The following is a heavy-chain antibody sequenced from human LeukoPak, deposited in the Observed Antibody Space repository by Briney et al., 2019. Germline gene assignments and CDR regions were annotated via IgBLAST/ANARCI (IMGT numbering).Heavy chain of an antibody. CDR3: ATCLQRYSSSSCSMDV. D-gene: IGHD6-6*01. V-gene: IGHV1-8*03. Sequence: ASVTVSCKASGYTFTSYDINWVRQATGQGLEWMGWMNPNSGNTGYAQKFQGRVTITRNTSISTAYMELSSLRSEDTAVYYCATCLQRYSSSSCSMDVWGKGTTVTVSS. J-gene: IGHJ6*03. CDR2: MNPNSGNT. CDR1: GYTFTSYD.